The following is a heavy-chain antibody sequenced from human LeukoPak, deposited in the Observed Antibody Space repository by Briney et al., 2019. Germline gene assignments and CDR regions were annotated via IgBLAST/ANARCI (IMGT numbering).Heavy chain of an antibody. D-gene: IGHD6-19*01. CDR2: IYPGDSDT. J-gene: IGHJ5*02. V-gene: IGHV5-51*01. CDR3: ATIAVAGNGRWFDP. CDR1: GSSFTSYW. Sequence: GESLPISCQGSGSSFTSYWIGWVRQLPGKGLGGMGIIYPGDSDTRYSPSFQGQVTISADKSISTAYLQWSSLKASDTAMYYCATIAVAGNGRWFDPWGQGTLVTVSS.